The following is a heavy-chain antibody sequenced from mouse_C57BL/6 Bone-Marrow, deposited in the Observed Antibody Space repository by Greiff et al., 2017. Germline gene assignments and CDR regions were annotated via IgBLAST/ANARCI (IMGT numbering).Heavy chain of an antibody. CDR3: TYDGSSPWYFGV. V-gene: IGHV14-1*01. D-gene: IGHD1-1*01. CDR1: GFNIKDYY. Sequence: EVQLQESGAELVRPGASVKLSCTASGFNIKDYYMHWVKQRPEQGLEWIGRIDPEDGDTEYAPKFQGKATLTADTSSNTAYLQLSSLTSEDTAVYYCTYDGSSPWYFGVWGTGTTVTVAS. CDR2: IDPEDGDT. J-gene: IGHJ1*03.